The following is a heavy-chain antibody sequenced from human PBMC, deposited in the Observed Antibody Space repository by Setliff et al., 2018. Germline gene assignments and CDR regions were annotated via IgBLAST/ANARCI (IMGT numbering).Heavy chain of an antibody. Sequence: GSLRLSCAASRFTFSNYWMSWVRQAPGKGLEWVANIKEDGSVKNYVDSVKGRFSISRDNTKNSLYLQMNSLRAEDTAVYYCARDPFGNPVFDPWGQGTLVTVSS. D-gene: IGHD3-10*01. CDR1: RFTFSNYW. CDR3: ARDPFGNPVFDP. J-gene: IGHJ5*02. V-gene: IGHV3-7*01. CDR2: IKEDGSVK.